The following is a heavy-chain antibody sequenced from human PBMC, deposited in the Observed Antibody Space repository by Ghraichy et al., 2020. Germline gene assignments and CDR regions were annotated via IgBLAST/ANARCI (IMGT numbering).Heavy chain of an antibody. Sequence: GTLRLSCTVSGGSISSYYWSWIRQSPGKGLEWIGYIYNSGITNYNPSLKSRVTISGDMSKNQFSLKLSSVTAADTAVYYCARGTLAWSGYYRYYFDYWGQGTLVTVSS. CDR1: GGSISSYY. CDR3: ARGTLAWSGYYRYYFDY. D-gene: IGHD3-3*01. V-gene: IGHV4-59*01. J-gene: IGHJ4*02. CDR2: IYNSGIT.